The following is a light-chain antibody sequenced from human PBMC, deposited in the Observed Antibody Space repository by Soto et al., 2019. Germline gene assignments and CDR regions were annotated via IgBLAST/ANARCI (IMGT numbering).Light chain of an antibody. CDR2: DAS. CDR3: LQHNTYPLT. CDR1: QSVGYH. V-gene: IGKV3-11*01. J-gene: IGKJ4*01. Sequence: EIVLTQSPATLSLSPGERATLSCRASQSVGYHLAWYQQKPGQAPRLLIYDASNRATGIPARFSGSGSGTDFTLAISSLEPEDFATYYCLQHNTYPLTFGGGTKVEIK.